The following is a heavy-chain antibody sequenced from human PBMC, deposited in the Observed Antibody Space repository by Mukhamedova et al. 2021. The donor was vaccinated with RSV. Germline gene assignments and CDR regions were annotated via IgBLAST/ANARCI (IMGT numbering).Heavy chain of an antibody. CDR1: GFTFRSYG. CDR2: ISGNGDTT. J-gene: IGHJ5*01. D-gene: IGHD2-2*01. V-gene: IGHV3-23*01. Sequence: GFTFRSYGLNWVRQAPGKGLEWASGISGNGDTTYYAYSVHGWLTISSDNPKNTVYLQLASLSAEVTAIYYCAKHRPAYAPAFDS. CDR3: AKHRPAYAPAFDS.